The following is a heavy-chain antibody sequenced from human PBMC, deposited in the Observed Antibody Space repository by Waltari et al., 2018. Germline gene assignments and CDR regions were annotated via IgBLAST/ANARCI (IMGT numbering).Heavy chain of an antibody. CDR2: IKHDGSEK. J-gene: IGHJ5*02. D-gene: IGHD3-3*01. CDR1: GFTFSSYW. Sequence: EVQLLESGGGLVQPGGSLRLSCSGSGFTFSSYWMSWVRQAPGKGLEWVANIKHDGSEKYYVDSVKGRFTISRDNAKNSLYLQMNSLRAEDTAVYYCARDGSTYYDFWSGYKRADWFDPWGQGTLVTVSS. CDR3: ARDGSTYYDFWSGYKRADWFDP. V-gene: IGHV3-7*01.